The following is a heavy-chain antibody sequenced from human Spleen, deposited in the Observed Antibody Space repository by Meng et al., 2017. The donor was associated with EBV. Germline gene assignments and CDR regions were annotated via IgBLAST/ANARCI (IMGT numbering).Heavy chain of an antibody. CDR3: ARDGGSGWLDF. Sequence: EVRVWESVGALVRPGGSLGLSWAASGLNFGTYWMHWVRQAPGKGLVWISRINEDGRTTTYADSVKGRFTISRDNTKNSLFLQMDSLRADDTAVYYCARDGGSGWLDFWGQGTLVTVSS. V-gene: IGHV3-74*01. CDR2: INEDGRTT. CDR1: GLNFGTYW. D-gene: IGHD6-19*01. J-gene: IGHJ4*02.